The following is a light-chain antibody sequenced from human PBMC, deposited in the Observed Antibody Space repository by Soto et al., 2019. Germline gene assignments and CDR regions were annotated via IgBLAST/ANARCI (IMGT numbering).Light chain of an antibody. J-gene: IGKJ2*01. CDR2: RAS. CDR3: LQYKSQYT. Sequence: DIQMTQSPSTLSAYVGDRVTITCRASQSISGWLAWYQQTPGKAPKLLIYRASRLQSGVPSRFSGSGSGTEFTLTISSVQPDDFAACYSLQYKSQYTFAQGTKVDI. CDR1: QSISGW. V-gene: IGKV1-5*03.